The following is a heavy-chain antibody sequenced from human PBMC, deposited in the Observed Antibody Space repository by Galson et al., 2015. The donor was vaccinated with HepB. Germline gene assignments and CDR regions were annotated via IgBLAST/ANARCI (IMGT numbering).Heavy chain of an antibody. J-gene: IGHJ4*02. CDR3: ASGGSGGATNDY. CDR1: GYTFTTYG. Sequence: SVKVSCKASGYTFTTYGISWVRQAPGQGLEWMGWISADNGNTIYGQKFQDRVTMTTDTSTSTAYMELRSLRYDDTAVYYCASGGSGGATNDYWGQGTLVTVSS. D-gene: IGHD1-26*01. CDR2: ISADNGNT. V-gene: IGHV1-18*04.